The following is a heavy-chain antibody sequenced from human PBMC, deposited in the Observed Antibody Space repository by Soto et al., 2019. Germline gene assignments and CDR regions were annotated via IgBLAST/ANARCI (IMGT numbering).Heavy chain of an antibody. CDR2: IYYSGST. J-gene: IGHJ4*02. Sequence: SETLSLTCTVSGGSISSYYWSWIRQPPGKGLEWIGYIYYSGSTNYNPSLKSRVTISVDTSKNQFSLKLSSVTAADTAVYYCAREGRIVGAPYFDYWGQGTLVTVPS. V-gene: IGHV4-59*01. CDR3: AREGRIVGAPYFDY. D-gene: IGHD1-26*01. CDR1: GGSISSYY.